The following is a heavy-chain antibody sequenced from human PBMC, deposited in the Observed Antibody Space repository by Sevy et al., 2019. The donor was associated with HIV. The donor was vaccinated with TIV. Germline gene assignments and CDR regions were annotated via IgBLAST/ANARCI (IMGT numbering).Heavy chain of an antibody. V-gene: IGHV5-10-1*01. J-gene: IGHJ4*02. D-gene: IGHD2-15*01. CDR2: IDPSDSYT. CDR3: ARQGYCSGGSCYFDY. CDR1: GYSFTSYW. Sequence: GESLKISCKGSGYSFTSYWISWVRQMPGKGLEWRGRIDPSDSYTNYSPSFQGHVTISADKSISTAYLQWSSLKASDTAMYYCARQGYCSGGSCYFDYWGQGTLVTVSS.